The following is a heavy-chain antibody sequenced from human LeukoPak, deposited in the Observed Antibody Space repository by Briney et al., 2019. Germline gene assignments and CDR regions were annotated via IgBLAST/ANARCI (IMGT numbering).Heavy chain of an antibody. D-gene: IGHD6-13*01. CDR1: GFTVSSNY. J-gene: IGHJ4*02. V-gene: IGHV3-53*01. CDR2: IYSGGST. Sequence: GGSLRLSCAASGFTVSSNYMSWVRQAPGKGLEWDSIIYSGGSTYYAGSVKGRFTISRDNSKNTLYLQMNSLTAEDTAVYHCARGENWQQLVQFWGQGTLVTVSS. CDR3: ARGENWQQLVQF.